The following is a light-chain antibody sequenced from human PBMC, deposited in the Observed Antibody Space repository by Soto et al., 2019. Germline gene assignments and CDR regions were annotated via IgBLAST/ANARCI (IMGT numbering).Light chain of an antibody. V-gene: IGKV3-15*01. Sequence: EVVMTQSPATLSVSPGERVALSCRASQSISINLAWIQQKPGQGPRLLMIGASTRATGVPDRFSGSGSGTEFTLTISSLEPEDFGVYYCQQRHNWPITFGQGTRLEIK. J-gene: IGKJ5*01. CDR1: QSISIN. CDR3: QQRHNWPIT. CDR2: GAS.